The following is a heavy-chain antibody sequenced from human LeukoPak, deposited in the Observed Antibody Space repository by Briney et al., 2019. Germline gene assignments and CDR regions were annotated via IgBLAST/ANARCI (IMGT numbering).Heavy chain of an antibody. CDR1: GFTFSSYS. CDR3: ARSSSGSGGYYMDV. J-gene: IGHJ6*03. D-gene: IGHD1-26*01. CDR2: ISSSSSYI. V-gene: IGHV3-21*01. Sequence: GGSLRLSCAASGFTFSSYSMNWVRQAPGKGLEWVSSISSSSSYIYYADSVEGRFTISRDNAKNSLYLQMNSLRAEDTAVYYCARSSSGSGGYYMDVWGKRTTVTVSS.